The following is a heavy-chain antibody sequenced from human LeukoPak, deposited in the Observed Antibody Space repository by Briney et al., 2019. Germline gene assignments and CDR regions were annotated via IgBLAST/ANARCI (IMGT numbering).Heavy chain of an antibody. D-gene: IGHD3-16*02. CDR2: IWYDGSNK. CDR1: GFTFSSYG. Sequence: GGSLRHSSAASGFTFSSYGGYWVRQAPGKGLEWVAVIWYDGSNKYYADSVKGRFTISRDNSKNTLYLQMNSLRAEDTAVYYCAREYRYFDHWAQGTLVTVSS. J-gene: IGHJ4*02. V-gene: IGHV3-33*01. CDR3: AREYRYFDH.